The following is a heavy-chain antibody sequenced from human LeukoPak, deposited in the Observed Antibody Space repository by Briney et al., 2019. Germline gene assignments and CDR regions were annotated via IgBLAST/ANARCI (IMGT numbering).Heavy chain of an antibody. CDR1: GGSISSSSYY. CDR2: IYYSGST. D-gene: IGHD3-10*01. J-gene: IGHJ3*02. Sequence: SETLSLTCTVSGGSISSSSYYWGWIRQPPGKGLEWIGSIYYSGSTYYNPSLKSRVTISVDTSKNQFSQKLSSVTAADTAVYYCARQNYSGSYYQTLVAFDIWGQGTMVTVSS. V-gene: IGHV4-39*01. CDR3: ARQNYSGSYYQTLVAFDI.